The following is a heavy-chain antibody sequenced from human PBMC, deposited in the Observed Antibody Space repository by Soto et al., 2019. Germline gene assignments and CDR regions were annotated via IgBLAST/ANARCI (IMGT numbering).Heavy chain of an antibody. CDR3: ARGGGVGVAGSAAFDM. Sequence: QLHLVQSGAVVKKPGASVTVSCSASGYPVTAYYMHWVRQAPGRGLEWMGGINPATGAAKYTQTFRGRVTMTRDPSTGTVFMELGGLTSEDTAVFYWARGGGVGVAGSAAFDMWGQGTLVTVSS. CDR2: INPATGAA. CDR1: GYPVTAYY. V-gene: IGHV1-2*02. J-gene: IGHJ3*02. D-gene: IGHD3-3*01.